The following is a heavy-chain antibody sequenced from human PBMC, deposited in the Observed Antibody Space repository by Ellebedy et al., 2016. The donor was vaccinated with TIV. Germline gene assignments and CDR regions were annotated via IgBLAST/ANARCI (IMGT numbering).Heavy chain of an antibody. J-gene: IGHJ4*02. Sequence: GESLKISXAASGFTFSSYNMNWVRQAPGKGLEWVSYISSVLTIYYADSVKGRFTISRDNAKNSLYLQLNSLRDEDTAVYYCARHYGDYGKDHWGQGTLVTVSS. CDR2: ISSVLTI. CDR1: GFTFSSYN. D-gene: IGHD4-17*01. CDR3: ARHYGDYGKDH. V-gene: IGHV3-48*02.